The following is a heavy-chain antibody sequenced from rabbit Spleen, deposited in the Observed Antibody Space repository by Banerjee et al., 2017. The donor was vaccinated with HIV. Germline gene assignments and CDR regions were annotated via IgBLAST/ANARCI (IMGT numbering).Heavy chain of an antibody. V-gene: IGHV1S45*01. CDR3: ARDLDDVIGRNFGW. D-gene: IGHD1-1*01. CDR2: INTITGKA. Sequence: QEQLVESGGGLVKPEGSLKLSCTASGFSFSNKAVMCWVRQAPGKGLEWIACINTITGKAVYATWAKGRFTFSKTSSTTVTLQMTSLTAADTATYFCARDLDDVIGRNFGWWGPGTLVTVS. CDR1: GFSFSNKAV. J-gene: IGHJ4*01.